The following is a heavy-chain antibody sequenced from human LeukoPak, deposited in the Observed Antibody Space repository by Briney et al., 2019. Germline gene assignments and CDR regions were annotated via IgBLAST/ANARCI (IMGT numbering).Heavy chain of an antibody. CDR2: INHSGST. Sequence: PSETLSLTCAVYGGSFSGYYWSWIRQSPGKGLEWIGEINHSGSTNYNPSLKSRVTISVDTSKNQFSLKLSSVTAADTAVYYCARVGLQDIVVVPAASYYFDYWGQGTLVTVSS. V-gene: IGHV4-34*01. CDR1: GGSFSGYY. CDR3: ARVGLQDIVVVPAASYYFDY. D-gene: IGHD2-2*01. J-gene: IGHJ4*02.